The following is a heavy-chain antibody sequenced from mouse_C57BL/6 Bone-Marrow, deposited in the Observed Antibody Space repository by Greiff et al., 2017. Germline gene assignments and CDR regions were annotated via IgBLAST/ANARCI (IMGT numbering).Heavy chain of an antibody. V-gene: IGHV5-17*01. D-gene: IGHD1-1*01. CDR2: ISSGSSTI. J-gene: IGHJ3*01. CDR3: ARSSYGWFAY. Sequence: EVQRVESGGGLVKPGGSLKLSLAASGFTFSDYGMHWVRPAPEKGLGWVAYISSGSSTIDYADTVKGRFTISRDNAKNTLFLQMTSLRSEDTAMYYCARSSYGWFAYWGQGTLVTVSA. CDR1: GFTFSDYG.